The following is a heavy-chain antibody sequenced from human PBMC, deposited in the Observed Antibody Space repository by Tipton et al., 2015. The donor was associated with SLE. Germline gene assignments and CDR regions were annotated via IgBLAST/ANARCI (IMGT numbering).Heavy chain of an antibody. V-gene: IGHV4-61*02. CDR1: GGSISYLYHY. D-gene: IGHD1-26*01. CDR2: FSFSGTT. CDR3: ATGLRAPGTKFDR. Sequence: TLSLTCTVSGGSISYLYHYWSWIRQPAGKGLEWIGGFSFSGTTNYNPSLKSRITISGDTSKNQFSLNLTSVTAADTAVYFCATGLRAPGTKFDRWGQGTLVTVSS. J-gene: IGHJ5*02.